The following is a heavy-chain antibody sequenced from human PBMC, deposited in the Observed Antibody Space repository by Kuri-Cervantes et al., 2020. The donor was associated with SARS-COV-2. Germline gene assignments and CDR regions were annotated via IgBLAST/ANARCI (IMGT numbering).Heavy chain of an antibody. J-gene: IGHJ3*01. D-gene: IGHD1-1*01. CDR2: FDPEQREI. V-gene: IGHV1-8*02. Sequence: ASVKVSCKASGYTFNNYDINWVRQATGQGLEWMGGFDPEQREIIYAQKFQGRVTMTTDTSINTAYMEVSSLSFEDTAIYYCARDSGDWNPDGLDLWGQGTLVTVSS. CDR1: GYTFNNYD. CDR3: ARDSGDWNPDGLDL.